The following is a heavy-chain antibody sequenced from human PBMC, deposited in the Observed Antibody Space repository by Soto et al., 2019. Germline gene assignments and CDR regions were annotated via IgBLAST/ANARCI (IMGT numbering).Heavy chain of an antibody. D-gene: IGHD1-1*01. CDR3: AKGSGLEPNYHDMDV. Sequence: GGSLRLSCAASGFTFRSYAMSWVRQAPGKGLEWVSGISGSGGSTYYADSVKGRFTISRDNSKNTLYLQMNSLRVEDTAVYYCAKGSGLEPNYHDMDVWGQGTTVTVSS. CDR2: ISGSGGST. J-gene: IGHJ6*02. V-gene: IGHV3-23*01. CDR1: GFTFRSYA.